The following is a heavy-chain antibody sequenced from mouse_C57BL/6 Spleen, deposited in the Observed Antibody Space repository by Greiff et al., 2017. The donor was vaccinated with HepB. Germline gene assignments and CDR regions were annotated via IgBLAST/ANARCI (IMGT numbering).Heavy chain of an antibody. V-gene: IGHV1-80*01. CDR2: IYPGDGDT. CDR3: ARGGKTGSYFDV. J-gene: IGHJ1*03. D-gene: IGHD4-1*01. Sequence: VQLQQSGAELVKPGASVKISCKASGYAFSSYWMNWVKQRPGKGLEWIGQIYPGDGDTNYNGKFKGKATLTADKSSSTAYMQLSSLTSEDSAVYFCARGGKTGSYFDVWGTGTTVTVSS. CDR1: GYAFSSYW.